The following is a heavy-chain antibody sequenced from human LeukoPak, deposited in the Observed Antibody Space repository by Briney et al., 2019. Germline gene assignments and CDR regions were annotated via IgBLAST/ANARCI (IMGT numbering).Heavy chain of an antibody. Sequence: SEALSLTCTVSGGSISSYYWSWIRQPPGKGLEWIGYIYYSGSTNYNPSLKSRVTISVDTSKNQFSLKLSSVTAADTAVYYCARTYYYGSGSPYDAFDIWGQGTMVTVSS. J-gene: IGHJ3*02. V-gene: IGHV4-59*01. CDR2: IYYSGST. CDR1: GGSISSYY. D-gene: IGHD3-10*01. CDR3: ARTYYYGSGSPYDAFDI.